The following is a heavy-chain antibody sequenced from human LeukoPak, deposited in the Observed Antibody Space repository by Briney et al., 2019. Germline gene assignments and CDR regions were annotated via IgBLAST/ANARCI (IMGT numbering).Heavy chain of an antibody. Sequence: GESLKISCKGSGYSFTSYWIGWVRQMPGKGLEWMGIIYPGDSDTRYSPSFQGQVTISADKSISTAYLQWSSLKASDTAMYYCARHHLRSGPYPDAFDIWGQGTMDTVSS. V-gene: IGHV5-51*01. CDR1: GYSFTSYW. J-gene: IGHJ3*02. D-gene: IGHD3-3*01. CDR2: IYPGDSDT. CDR3: ARHHLRSGPYPDAFDI.